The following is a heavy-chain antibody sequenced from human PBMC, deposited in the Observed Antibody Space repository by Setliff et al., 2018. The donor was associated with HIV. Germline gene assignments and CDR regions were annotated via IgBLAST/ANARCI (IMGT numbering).Heavy chain of an antibody. D-gene: IGHD6-19*01. J-gene: IGHJ4*02. CDR2: ISYDGSNK. CDR1: GCTFSSYA. CDR3: AREDSAWGFDY. V-gene: IGHV3-30*01. Sequence: GGSLRLSCAASGCTFSSYAMHWVRQAPGKGLEWVAVISYDGSNKYYADSVKGRFTISRDNSKNTLYLQMNSLRAEDTAVYYCAREDSAWGFDYWGQGMLVTVSS.